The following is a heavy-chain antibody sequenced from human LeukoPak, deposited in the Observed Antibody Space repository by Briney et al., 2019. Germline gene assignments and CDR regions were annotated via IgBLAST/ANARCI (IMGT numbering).Heavy chain of an antibody. J-gene: IGHJ5*02. CDR2: IYYSGST. V-gene: IGHV4-39*07. CDR1: GGSISSSSYY. CDR3: VRDGNDYFGSGSYYPPDNWFDP. Sequence: SETLSLTCTVSGGSISSSSYYWGWIRQPPGKGLEWIGSIYYSGSTNYNPSLKSRVTMSVDTSKNQFSLKLSSVTAADTAVYYCVRDGNDYFGSGSYYPPDNWFDPWGQGTLVTVSS. D-gene: IGHD3-10*01.